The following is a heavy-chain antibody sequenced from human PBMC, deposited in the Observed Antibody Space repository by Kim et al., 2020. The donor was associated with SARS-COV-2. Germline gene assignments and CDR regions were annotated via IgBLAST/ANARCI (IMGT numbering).Heavy chain of an antibody. CDR3: ARSVQYSSSSWFDP. CDR2: INTNTGNP. Sequence: APVNFSCKASGYTFTSYTINWVRHAPGPGLEWMGWINTNTGNPTYAQGFTGRFVFSLDTSVSTTYLQISSLTAEDTALYYCARSVQYSSSSWFDPWGQGTLVTVSS. V-gene: IGHV7-4-1*02. D-gene: IGHD6-6*01. J-gene: IGHJ5*02. CDR1: GYTFTSYT.